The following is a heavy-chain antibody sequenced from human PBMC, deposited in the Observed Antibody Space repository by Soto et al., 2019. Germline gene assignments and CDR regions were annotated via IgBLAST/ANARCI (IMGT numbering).Heavy chain of an antibody. D-gene: IGHD2-8*02. CDR1: GFTFSNYG. V-gene: IGHV3-33*01. J-gene: IGHJ6*02. CDR3: AGAGGQPSV. Sequence: QVQLVESGGGVVQPGRSLRLSCAASGFTFSNYGMHWVRQAPGKGQEWVAAIWYDGTNKYYADSVKGRFTISRDNSKNTLYLQMNSLRAEDTAVYYCAGAGGQPSVWGQGTTVTVSS. CDR2: IWYDGTNK.